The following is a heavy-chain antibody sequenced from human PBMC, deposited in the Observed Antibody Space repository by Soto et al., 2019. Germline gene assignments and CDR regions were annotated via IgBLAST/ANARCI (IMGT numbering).Heavy chain of an antibody. CDR2: ISGSGGST. CDR3: AKGGKWYSSCRDYYMDV. J-gene: IGHJ6*03. CDR1: GFTFSSYA. V-gene: IGHV3-23*01. D-gene: IGHD6-13*01. Sequence: GGSLRLSCAASGFTFSSYAMSWVRQAPGKGLEWVSAISGSGGSTYYADSVKGRFTISRDNSKNTLYLQMNSLRAEDTAVYYCAKGGKWYSSCRDYYMDVWGKGTTVTVSS.